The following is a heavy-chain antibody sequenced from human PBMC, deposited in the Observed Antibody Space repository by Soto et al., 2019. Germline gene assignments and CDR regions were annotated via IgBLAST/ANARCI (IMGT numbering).Heavy chain of an antibody. CDR1: GGSITSSSYY. V-gene: IGHV4-39*01. CDR2: VSSSGNT. D-gene: IGHD2-2*01. CDR3: ASYCSITSCYRRAFDP. J-gene: IGHJ5*02. Sequence: QLQLQESGPGLVKPSETLSLTCTVSGGSITSSSYYWGWIRQPPGKGLEWIGTVSSSGNTYYNASLKSRVTISVDTSKNQFSLKLSSVTAADTAVYYCASYCSITSCYRRAFDPWGQGTLVTVSS.